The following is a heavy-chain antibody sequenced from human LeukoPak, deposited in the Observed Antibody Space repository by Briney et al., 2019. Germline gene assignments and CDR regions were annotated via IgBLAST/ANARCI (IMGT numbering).Heavy chain of an antibody. Sequence: GASVKVSCKVSGYTLTELSMHWVRQAPGKGLEWMGGFDPEDGETIYAQKFQGRVTMTEDTSTDTAHMELSSLRSEDTAVYYCATDLDSSGYFGAFDIWGQGTMVTVSS. CDR3: ATDLDSSGYFGAFDI. J-gene: IGHJ3*02. V-gene: IGHV1-24*01. CDR2: FDPEDGET. D-gene: IGHD3-22*01. CDR1: GYTLTELS.